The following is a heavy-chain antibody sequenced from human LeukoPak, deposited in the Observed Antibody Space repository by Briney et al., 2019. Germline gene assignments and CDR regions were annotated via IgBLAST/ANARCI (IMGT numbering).Heavy chain of an antibody. V-gene: IGHV4-38-2*02. D-gene: IGHD7-27*01. CDR2: IYHSGST. Sequence: SETLSLTCTVSGYSISSGYYWGWIRQPPGKGLEWSGSIYHSGSTYYNPSLKSRVTISVDTSKNQFSLKLSSVTAADTAVYYCARDHKDWGVFDYWGQGTLVTVSS. J-gene: IGHJ4*02. CDR1: GYSISSGYY. CDR3: ARDHKDWGVFDY.